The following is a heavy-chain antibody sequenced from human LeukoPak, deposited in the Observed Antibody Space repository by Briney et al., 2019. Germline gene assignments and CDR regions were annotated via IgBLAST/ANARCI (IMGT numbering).Heavy chain of an antibody. J-gene: IGHJ6*02. D-gene: IGHD3-9*01. V-gene: IGHV4-59*01. Sequence: SETLSLTCTVSGGSISSYYWSWIRQPPGKGLEWIGYIYYSGSTNYNPSLKSRVTISVDTSKNQFSLKLSSVTAADTAVYYCAGKGPHYDLFLYYYYGMDVWGQGTTVTVSS. CDR1: GGSISSYY. CDR2: IYYSGST. CDR3: AGKGPHYDLFLYYYYGMDV.